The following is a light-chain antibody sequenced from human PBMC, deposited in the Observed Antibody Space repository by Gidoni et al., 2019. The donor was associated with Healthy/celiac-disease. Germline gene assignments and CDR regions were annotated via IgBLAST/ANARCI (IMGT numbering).Light chain of an antibody. V-gene: IGKV3-15*01. CDR2: GAP. CDR1: QSVSSN. CDR3: QQYKNGPPLT. J-gene: IGKJ4*01. Sequence: EIVMTQSPATLSVSPGERATLSCRASQSVSSNLVWYQQTPGQAPSLLSYGAPTRATGIPARFSGSGSGTEFALTISSLQSEDFAVYVCQQYKNGPPLTFGGGTQVEIK.